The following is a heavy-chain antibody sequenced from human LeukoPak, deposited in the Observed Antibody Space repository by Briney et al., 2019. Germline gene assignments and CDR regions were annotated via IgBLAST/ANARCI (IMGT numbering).Heavy chain of an antibody. CDR2: IHYDGRNQ. V-gene: IGHV3-30*02. CDR3: AKAAYDSSGSWYYFDY. CDR1: GFTFSHHG. Sequence: GGSLRLSCAASGFTFSHHGMHWVRQAPGKGLEWVTFIHYDGRNQYYADSVKGRFTISRDNSKNTLYLQMNSLRPEDTAVYYCAKAAYDSSGSWYYFDYWGQGTLVTVSS. J-gene: IGHJ4*02. D-gene: IGHD3-22*01.